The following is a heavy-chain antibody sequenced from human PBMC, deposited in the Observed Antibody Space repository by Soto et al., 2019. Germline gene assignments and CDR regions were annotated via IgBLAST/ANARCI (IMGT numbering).Heavy chain of an antibody. CDR3: ARDRLGYSYGHGGARHFDY. CDR2: IYYSGST. J-gene: IGHJ4*02. CDR1: GGSISSGGYY. V-gene: IGHV4-31*03. D-gene: IGHD5-18*01. Sequence: QVQLQESGPGLVKPSQTLSLTCTVSGGSISSGGYYWSWIRQHPGKGLEWIGYIYYSGSTYYNPSLKSRVNISVDTFKNQFSLKLSSVTAADTAVYYCARDRLGYSYGHGGARHFDYWGQGTLVTVSS.